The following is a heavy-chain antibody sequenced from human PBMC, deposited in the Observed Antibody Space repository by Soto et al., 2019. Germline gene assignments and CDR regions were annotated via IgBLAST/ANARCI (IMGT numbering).Heavy chain of an antibody. CDR3: ARDRRVVVVPAAIEYYYDYYGMDV. CDR1: GGSISSGDYY. D-gene: IGHD2-2*02. J-gene: IGHJ6*02. CDR2: IYYSGST. V-gene: IGHV4-30-4*01. Sequence: KTSETLSLTCTVSGGSISSGDYYWSWIRQPPGKGLEWIGYIYYSGSTYYNPSLKSRVTISVDTSKNQFSLKLSSVTAADTAVYYCARDRRVVVVPAAIEYYYDYYGMDVWGQGTTVTVSS.